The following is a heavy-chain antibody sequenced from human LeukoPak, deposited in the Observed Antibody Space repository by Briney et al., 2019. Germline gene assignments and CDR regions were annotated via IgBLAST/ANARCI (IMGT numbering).Heavy chain of an antibody. J-gene: IGHJ5*02. CDR2: ISGSGGNT. CDR3: AKDLSPAAA. Sequence: GGSLRLSCAASGFTFSSYGMSWVRQAPGKGLEWVSAISGSGGNTYYADSVKGRFTISRGNSKNTVYMQMKSLRAEDTAVYYCAKDLSPAAAWGQGTLVTVSS. CDR1: GFTFSSYG. V-gene: IGHV3-23*01. D-gene: IGHD6-25*01.